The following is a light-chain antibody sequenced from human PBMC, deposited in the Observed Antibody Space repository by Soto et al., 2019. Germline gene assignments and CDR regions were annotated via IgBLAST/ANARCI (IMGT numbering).Light chain of an antibody. CDR1: QSLVHSDGNTY. CDR2: KIS. V-gene: IGKV2-24*01. J-gene: IGKJ1*01. CDR3: MQATQFPWT. Sequence: DIVMTQTPLSTPVTLGQPASISCRSSQSLVHSDGNTYLSWLQQRPGQPPRLLMYKISNRFSGVPDRFSGSGEGTDFTLEISRVEAEDVGIYYCMQATQFPWTFGQGTKVEIK.